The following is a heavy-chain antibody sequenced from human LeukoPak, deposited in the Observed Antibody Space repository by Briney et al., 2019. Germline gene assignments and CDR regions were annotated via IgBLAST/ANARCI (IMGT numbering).Heavy chain of an antibody. D-gene: IGHD1-26*01. CDR1: GFTFSSYW. Sequence: GGSLRLSCAASGFTFSSYWMSWVRQAPGKGLEWVANIKQDGSEKYYVDSVKGRFTISRDNAKNSLYLQMNSLRAEDTAVYYCARDIWEPLAAFDIWGQGTMVTVSS. V-gene: IGHV3-7*01. CDR3: ARDIWEPLAAFDI. J-gene: IGHJ3*02. CDR2: IKQDGSEK.